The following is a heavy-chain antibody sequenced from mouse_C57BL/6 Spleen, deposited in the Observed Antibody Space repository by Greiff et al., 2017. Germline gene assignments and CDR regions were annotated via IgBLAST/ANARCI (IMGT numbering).Heavy chain of an antibody. V-gene: IGHV1-72*01. CDR1: GYTFTSYW. CDR2: IDPNSGGT. CDR3: ARWKDSSWYYAMDY. Sequence: QVQLQQPGAELVKPGASVKLSCKASGYTFTSYWMHWVKQRPGRGLEWIGSIDPNSGGTKYNEKFKSKATLTVDKPSSTAYMQLSSLTSEDSAVYYCARWKDSSWYYAMDYWGQGTSVTVSS. J-gene: IGHJ4*01. D-gene: IGHD3-2*02.